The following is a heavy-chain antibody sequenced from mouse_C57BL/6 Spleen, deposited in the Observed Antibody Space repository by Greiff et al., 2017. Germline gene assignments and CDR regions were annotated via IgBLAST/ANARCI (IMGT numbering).Heavy chain of an antibody. CDR2: IHPNSGST. V-gene: IGHV1-64*01. CDR3: ARGGITTVARYAMDY. Sequence: QVQLQQPGAELVKPGASVKLSCKASGYTFTSYWMHWVKLRPGQGLEWIGMIHPNSGSTNYNEKFKSKATLTVDKSSSTAYMQLSSLTSEDSAVYYCARGGITTVARYAMDYWGQGTSVTVSS. CDR1: GYTFTSYW. J-gene: IGHJ4*01. D-gene: IGHD1-1*01.